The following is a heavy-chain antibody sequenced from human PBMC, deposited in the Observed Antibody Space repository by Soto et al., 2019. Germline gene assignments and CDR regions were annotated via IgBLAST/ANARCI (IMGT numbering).Heavy chain of an antibody. Sequence: LRLSCAASGFTFSSYGMHWVRQAPGKGLEWVAVIWYDGSNKYYADSVKGRFTISRDNSKNTLYLQMNSLRAEDTAVYYCARDCGGPEIGGMDVWGQGTTVTVSS. CDR1: GFTFSSYG. CDR2: IWYDGSNK. V-gene: IGHV3-33*01. J-gene: IGHJ6*02. CDR3: ARDCGGPEIGGMDV. D-gene: IGHD3-16*01.